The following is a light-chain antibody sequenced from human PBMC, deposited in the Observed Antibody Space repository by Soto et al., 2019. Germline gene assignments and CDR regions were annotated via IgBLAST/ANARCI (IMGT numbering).Light chain of an antibody. CDR2: GAS. Sequence: EIVLTQSPGTLSLSPWERASLSCRASQSVSSNYLAWYQQKPGQAPRLLIYGASSRATGIPDRFSGSGSGTDFTLTISRLEPEDFAVYHCHQYGSSPHTFGQGTKLDIK. J-gene: IGKJ2*01. V-gene: IGKV3-20*01. CDR3: HQYGSSPHT. CDR1: QSVSSNY.